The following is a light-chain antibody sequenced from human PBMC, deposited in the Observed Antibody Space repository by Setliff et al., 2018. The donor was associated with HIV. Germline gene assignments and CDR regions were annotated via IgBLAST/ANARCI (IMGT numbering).Light chain of an antibody. Sequence: QSALTQPASVSGSPGQSITISCTGTSSDVGGYNYVSWYQQHPGKAPKLMIYDVSKRPSGVSNRFSGSKSGNTASLTISGLQAEDEADYYCSSYTSSSTWRVFGGGTQLTVL. CDR3: SSYTSSSTWRV. CDR1: SSDVGGYNY. V-gene: IGLV2-14*01. J-gene: IGLJ2*01. CDR2: DVS.